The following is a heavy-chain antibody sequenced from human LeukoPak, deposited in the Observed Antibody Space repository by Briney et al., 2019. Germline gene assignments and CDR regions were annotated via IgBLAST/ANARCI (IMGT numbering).Heavy chain of an antibody. CDR2: INPNSGGT. D-gene: IGHD3-9*01. J-gene: IGHJ5*02. CDR3: ARDFDILTGSDNWFDP. V-gene: IGHV1-2*02. Sequence: ASVKVSCKASGYTFTGYYMHWVRQAPGQGLEWMGWINPNSGGTNYAQKFQGRDTMTRDTSISTAYMELSRLRSDDTAVYYCARDFDILTGSDNWFDPWGQGTLVTVSS. CDR1: GYTFTGYY.